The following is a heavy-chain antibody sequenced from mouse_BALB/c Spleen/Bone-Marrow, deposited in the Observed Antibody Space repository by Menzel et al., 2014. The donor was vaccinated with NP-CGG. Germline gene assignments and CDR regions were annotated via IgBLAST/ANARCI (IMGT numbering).Heavy chain of an antibody. V-gene: IGHV3-2*02. CDR2: ISYSGRT. J-gene: IGHJ3*01. CDR3: AREGNYVFAN. Sequence: EVHLVESGPGLVKPSQSLSLTCTVTGYSITSDYAWNWIRQFPGNKLEWMGYISYSGRTSYNPSLKSRISITRDTSKNQFFLQLNSVTTEDTATYYCAREGNYVFANWGQGTLATVSA. CDR1: GYSITSDYA. D-gene: IGHD1-1*01.